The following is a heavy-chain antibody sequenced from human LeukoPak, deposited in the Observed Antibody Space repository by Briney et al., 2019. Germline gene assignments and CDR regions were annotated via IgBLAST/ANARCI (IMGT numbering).Heavy chain of an antibody. D-gene: IGHD2-2*01. V-gene: IGHV4-34*01. CDR3: ARYCSSTSCQEDYFDY. Sequence: SETLSLTCAVYGGSFSGYYWSWIRQPPGKGLEWIGEINHSGSTNYNPSLKSRVTISVDTSKNQFSLKLSSVTAADTAVYYCARYCSSTSCQEDYFDYWGQATLVTVSS. CDR2: INHSGST. J-gene: IGHJ4*02. CDR1: GGSFSGYY.